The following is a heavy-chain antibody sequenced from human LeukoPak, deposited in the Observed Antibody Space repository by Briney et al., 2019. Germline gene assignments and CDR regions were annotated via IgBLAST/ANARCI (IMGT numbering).Heavy chain of an antibody. Sequence: SETLSLTCTVSGGSISSSSYYWGWIRQPPGKGLEWIGSIYYSGSTYYNPSLKSRVTISVDTSKNQFSLKLSSVTAADTAVYYCARAHVVVTASGDAFDIWGQGTMVTVSS. J-gene: IGHJ3*02. CDR2: IYYSGST. CDR1: GGSISSSSYY. CDR3: ARAHVVVTASGDAFDI. D-gene: IGHD2-21*02. V-gene: IGHV4-39*07.